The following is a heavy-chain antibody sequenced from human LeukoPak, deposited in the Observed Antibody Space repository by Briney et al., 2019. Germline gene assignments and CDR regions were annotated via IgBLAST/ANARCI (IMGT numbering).Heavy chain of an antibody. CDR3: ARQAFVVAAAVISPFDS. D-gene: IGHD2-2*01. Sequence: SETLSLTCHVSGGSINSYYWSWIRQSPGKGLEWIGYIDYRGNTNYNSTLKSRVTISVDTANNQLFLRLNSVTAADTAVYYCARQAFVVAAAVISPFDSWGQGRMVTVSS. CDR1: GGSINSYY. V-gene: IGHV4-59*08. J-gene: IGHJ4*02. CDR2: IDYRGNT.